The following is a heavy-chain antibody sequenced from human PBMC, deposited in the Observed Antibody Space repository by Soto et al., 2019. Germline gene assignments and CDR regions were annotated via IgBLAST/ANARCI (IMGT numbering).Heavy chain of an antibody. V-gene: IGHV1-69*01. Sequence: QVQLVQSGAEVKKPGSSVKVSCKASGGTFSNYPISWVRQAPGQGLEWMGGIIPMFRVPNYAQTFQGRVTITADESTSTVYMELSSLTSEDTAVYYCARDRSSTLVDRYYSMDVWGQGTTVTVSS. D-gene: IGHD2-2*01. J-gene: IGHJ6*02. CDR2: IIPMFRVP. CDR1: GGTFSNYP. CDR3: ARDRSSTLVDRYYSMDV.